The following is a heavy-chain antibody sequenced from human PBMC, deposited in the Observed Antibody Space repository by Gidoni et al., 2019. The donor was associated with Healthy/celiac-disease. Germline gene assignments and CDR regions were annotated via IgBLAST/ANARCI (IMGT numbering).Heavy chain of an antibody. CDR1: GGTFSSYA. CDR3: ASGGYCSGGSCYPIDP. V-gene: IGHV1-69*06. D-gene: IGHD2-15*01. CDR2: IIPIFGTA. J-gene: IGHJ5*02. Sequence: QVQLVQSGAEVKKPGSSVKVSCKASGGTFSSYAISWVRQAPGQGLEWMGGIIPIFGTANYAQKFQGRVTITADKSTSTAYMELSSLRSEDTAVYYCASGGYCSGGSCYPIDPWGQGTLVTVSS.